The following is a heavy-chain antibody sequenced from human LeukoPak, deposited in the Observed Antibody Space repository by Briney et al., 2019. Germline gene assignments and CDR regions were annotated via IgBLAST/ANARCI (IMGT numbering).Heavy chain of an antibody. CDR2: INPNSGGT. CDR1: GYTFTGYY. J-gene: IGHJ4*02. V-gene: IGHV1-2*02. Sequence: ASVKVSCKASGYTFTGYYMHWVRQAPGQGLEWMGWINPNSGGTNYAQKFQGRVTMTRDTSISTGYMEVSRLRSDDTAVYYCARDLGGSYYFDSWGQGTLVTVSS. D-gene: IGHD1-26*01. CDR3: ARDLGGSYYFDS.